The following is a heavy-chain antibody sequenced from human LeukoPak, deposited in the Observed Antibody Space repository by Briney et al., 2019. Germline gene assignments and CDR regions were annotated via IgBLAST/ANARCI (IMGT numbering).Heavy chain of an antibody. CDR1: GFTVNSNY. CDR2: IYSGGST. J-gene: IGHJ3*02. D-gene: IGHD1-26*01. CDR3: ARGGSYPNDPFDI. Sequence: GGSLRLSCAASGFTVNSNYVIWVRQAPGKGLDWISVIYSGGSTHYADSVEGRITLSRDSSKNTLFLQMNSLRAEDTAVYYCARGGSYPNDPFDIWGQGTMVTV. V-gene: IGHV3-53*01.